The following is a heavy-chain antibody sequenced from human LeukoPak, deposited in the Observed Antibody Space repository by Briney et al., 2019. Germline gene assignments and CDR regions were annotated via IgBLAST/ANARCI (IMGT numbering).Heavy chain of an antibody. CDR2: ISSSGGNT. V-gene: IGHV3-23*01. J-gene: IGHJ5*02. Sequence: PGGSLRLSCAASGFTFNNYAMTWVRQAPGKGLEWVSTISSSGGNTYYADSVKDRFTISRDNSENTLYLQMNSLRAEDTAVYYCAKEQRGYTGYAVGSWFDPWGQGTLVTVSS. D-gene: IGHD5-12*01. CDR3: AKEQRGYTGYAVGSWFDP. CDR1: GFTFNNYA.